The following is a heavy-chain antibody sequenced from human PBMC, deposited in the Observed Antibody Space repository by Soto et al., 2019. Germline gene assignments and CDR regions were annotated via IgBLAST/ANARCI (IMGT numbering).Heavy chain of an antibody. J-gene: IGHJ4*02. CDR2: IYYSGST. Sequence: SETLSLTCTVSGGSISSYYWSWIRQPPGKGLEWIGSIYYSGSTNYNPSLKSRVTISVDTSKNQFSLKLSSVTAADTAVYYCARHLSCNKSGGSCYYFDYWGQGTLVTVSS. D-gene: IGHD2-15*01. CDR3: ARHLSCNKSGGSCYYFDY. CDR1: GGSISSYY. V-gene: IGHV4-59*08.